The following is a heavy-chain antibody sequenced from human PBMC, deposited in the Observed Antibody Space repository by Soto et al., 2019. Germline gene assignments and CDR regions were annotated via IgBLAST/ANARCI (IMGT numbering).Heavy chain of an antibody. CDR2: INQSGST. Sequence: QVQLRQWGAGLLKPSETLSLTCAVYGGSFGGYSWTWIRQPPGKGLEWIGEINQSGSTNYNASLKIRVTISIDPYQNQCSLNLKSVTAADTAVYYRARGGDYEGWGQGTLVTVSS. V-gene: IGHV4-34*01. J-gene: IGHJ4*02. D-gene: IGHD4-17*01. CDR3: ARGGDYEG. CDR1: GGSFGGYS.